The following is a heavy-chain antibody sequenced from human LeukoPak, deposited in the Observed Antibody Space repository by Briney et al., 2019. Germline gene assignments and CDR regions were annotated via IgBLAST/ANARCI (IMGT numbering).Heavy chain of an antibody. CDR1: GGTFSSYT. CDR3: ASLRGGFGELLVDI. CDR2: IIPILGIA. Sequence: GASVKVSCKASGGTFSSYTISWVRQAPGQGLEWMGRIIPILGIANYAQKFQGRVTITADKSTSTAYLELSSLRSEDTAVYYCASLRGGFGELLVDIWGQGTMVTVSS. V-gene: IGHV1-69*02. J-gene: IGHJ3*02. D-gene: IGHD3-10*01.